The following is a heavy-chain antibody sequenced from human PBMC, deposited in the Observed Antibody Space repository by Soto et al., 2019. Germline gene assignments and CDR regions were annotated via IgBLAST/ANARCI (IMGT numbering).Heavy chain of an antibody. Sequence: QVQLVQSGAEEKKPGASVKVSCKASGYTFTSYAMHWVRQAPGQRLEGMGWINAGNGNTKYSQKFQGRVTITRDTSASTAYMELRSLRSEDTAVYYCARDGYIVGATAFDYWGQGTLVTVSS. V-gene: IGHV1-3*05. D-gene: IGHD1-26*01. J-gene: IGHJ4*02. CDR3: ARDGYIVGATAFDY. CDR2: INAGNGNT. CDR1: GYTFTSYA.